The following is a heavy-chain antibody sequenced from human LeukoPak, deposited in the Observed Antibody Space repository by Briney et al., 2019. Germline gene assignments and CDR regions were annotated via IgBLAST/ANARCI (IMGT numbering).Heavy chain of an antibody. D-gene: IGHD3-9*01. V-gene: IGHV4-4*02. CDR1: GGSISSSNW. J-gene: IGHJ4*02. Sequence: SETLSLTCAVSGGSISSSNWWSWVRQPPGKGLEWIGEIYHSGSTNYNPSLKSRVTISVDKSKNQFSLKLSSVTAADTAVYYCARQKVLRYFDWGIYFDYWGQGTLVTVSS. CDR3: ARQKVLRYFDWGIYFDY. CDR2: IYHSGST.